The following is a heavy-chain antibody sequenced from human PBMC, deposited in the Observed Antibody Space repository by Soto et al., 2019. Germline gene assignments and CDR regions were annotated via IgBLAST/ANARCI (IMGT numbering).Heavy chain of an antibody. J-gene: IGHJ4*02. CDR1: GFNLGSYW. D-gene: IGHD1-1*01. Sequence: GGSLRLSCAASGFNLGSYWMHWVRQAPGKGLVWGSRINDYGTTINYAESVEGRFTISRDDAKSEVYLQMNNLRAEDTAVYYCARGGLEPFDYWGQGALVTVSS. CDR3: ARGGLEPFDY. V-gene: IGHV3-74*01. CDR2: INDYGTTI.